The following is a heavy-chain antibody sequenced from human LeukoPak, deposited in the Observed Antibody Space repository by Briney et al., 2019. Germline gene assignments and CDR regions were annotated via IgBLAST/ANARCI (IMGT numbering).Heavy chain of an antibody. D-gene: IGHD6-19*01. J-gene: IGHJ4*02. Sequence: GGSLRLSCAASGFTFSSYEMNWVRQAPGKGLDWVSAISGGAISTYYADSVKGRFTISRDNSKNTLYLQMNSLRGEDTAVYYCAKDSRSSGRTCLDXWGQGTLVTVS. CDR1: GFTFSSYE. CDR3: AKDSRSSGRTCLDX. CDR2: ISGGAIST. V-gene: IGHV3-23*01.